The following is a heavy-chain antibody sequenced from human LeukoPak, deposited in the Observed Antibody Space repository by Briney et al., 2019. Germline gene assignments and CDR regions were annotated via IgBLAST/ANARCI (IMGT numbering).Heavy chain of an antibody. Sequence: SETLSLTCTVSGGSISSSSYYWGWIRQPPGKGLEWIGSIYYSGSTYYNPSLKSRVTISVDTSKNRFSLKLSSVTAADTAVYYCATNEGYSSGWYGVGVGYWGQGTLVTVSS. CDR2: IYYSGST. D-gene: IGHD6-19*01. V-gene: IGHV4-39*01. CDR3: ATNEGYSSGWYGVGVGY. J-gene: IGHJ4*02. CDR1: GGSISSSSYY.